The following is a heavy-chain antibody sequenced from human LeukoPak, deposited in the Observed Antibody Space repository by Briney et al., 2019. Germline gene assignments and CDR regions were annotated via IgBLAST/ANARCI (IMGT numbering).Heavy chain of an antibody. V-gene: IGHV3-66*01. J-gene: IGHJ4*02. CDR3: ARDPPAVAANTYG. CDR2: IYSGGST. Sequence: PGRSLRLSCAASGVTVGNNYMNCVRQAPGKGLEWVSLIYSGGSTHYADSVKGRFTSYRDNSKNTLYLQMNSLRVDDTAVYYCARDPPAVAANTYGWGQGTLVTVSS. CDR1: GVTVGNNY. D-gene: IGHD6-6*01.